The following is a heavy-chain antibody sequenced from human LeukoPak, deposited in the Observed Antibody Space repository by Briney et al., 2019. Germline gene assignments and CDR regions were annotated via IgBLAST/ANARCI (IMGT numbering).Heavy chain of an antibody. CDR2: ISGSGGST. J-gene: IGHJ4*02. V-gene: IGHV3-23*01. Sequence: GGSLRLSCAASGFTFSSYAMSWVRQAPGKGLEWVSAISGSGGSTYYADSVKGRFTISRDNSKNTLYLQMNSLRAEDTAVYYCAKDRTPYCSGGSYYFYWGQGTLVTVSS. D-gene: IGHD2-15*01. CDR1: GFTFSSYA. CDR3: AKDRTPYCSGGSYYFY.